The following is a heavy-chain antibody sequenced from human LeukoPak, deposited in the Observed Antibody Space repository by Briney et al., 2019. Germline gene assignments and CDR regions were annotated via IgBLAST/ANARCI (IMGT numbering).Heavy chain of an antibody. CDR2: IYPGDSDT. D-gene: IGHD4-17*01. CDR3: ARHEIYGDYVGEEDY. Sequence: GESLKISCKGSGYSFTSYWIGWVRQMPGKGLEWMGIIYPGDSDTRYSPSFQGQVTISADKSISTAYLQWSSLKASDTAMYCCARHEIYGDYVGEEDYWGQGTLVTVSS. V-gene: IGHV5-51*01. CDR1: GYSFTSYW. J-gene: IGHJ4*02.